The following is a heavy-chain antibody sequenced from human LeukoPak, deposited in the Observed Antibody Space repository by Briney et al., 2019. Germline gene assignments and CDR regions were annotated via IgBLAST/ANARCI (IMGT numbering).Heavy chain of an antibody. V-gene: IGHV3-23*01. Sequence: GGSLRLSCAASGFTFSSYAMSWVRQAPGKGLEWVSGISGSGDNTYYADSVKGRFTISRDNSKNTLYVQVNSLGTEDTTAYYCAKGSYYDSSGSFYFDYWGQGTLVAVSS. CDR2: ISGSGDNT. J-gene: IGHJ4*02. D-gene: IGHD3-22*01. CDR1: GFTFSSYA. CDR3: AKGSYYDSSGSFYFDY.